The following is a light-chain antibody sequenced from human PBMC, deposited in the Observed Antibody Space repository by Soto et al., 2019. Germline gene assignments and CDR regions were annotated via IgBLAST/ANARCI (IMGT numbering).Light chain of an antibody. J-gene: IGLJ2*01. V-gene: IGLV2-14*01. Sequence: QSALTQPASVSGSLGQSITISCTGTRSDVGAYNYVSWYQQHPPKAPKLLIFEVTNGPSGVSGRFSGSKSGITASLSISGLQPEDEADYYCTSYSSSSPVLFGGGTKLTVL. CDR2: EVT. CDR1: RSDVGAYNY. CDR3: TSYSSSSPVL.